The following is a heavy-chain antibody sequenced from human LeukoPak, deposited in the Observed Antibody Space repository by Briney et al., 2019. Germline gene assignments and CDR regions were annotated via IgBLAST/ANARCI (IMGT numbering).Heavy chain of an antibody. CDR2: ISSSSSYI. Sequence: GGSLRLSCAASGFTFSSYSMSWVRQAPGKGLEWGSSISSSSSYIYYADSVKGRFTISRDNAKNSLYLQMNSLRAEDTAVYYCARDDYYDSSGPRYCDYWGQGTLVTVSS. D-gene: IGHD3-22*01. CDR3: ARDDYYDSSGPRYCDY. CDR1: GFTFSSYS. V-gene: IGHV3-21*01. J-gene: IGHJ4*02.